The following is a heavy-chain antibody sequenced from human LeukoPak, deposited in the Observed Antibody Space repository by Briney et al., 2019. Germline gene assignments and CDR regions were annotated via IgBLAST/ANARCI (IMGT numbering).Heavy chain of an antibody. CDR1: GFTFSSYW. V-gene: IGHV3-7*01. Sequence: GGSLRLSCAASGFTFSSYWMTWVRQAPGKGLEWVANIKQDGSKNYYVDSVKGRFTISRDNAKNSLYLQMNSLRADDTAVFYCATGRGIHWGQGTLVTVSS. CDR2: IKQDGSKN. CDR3: ATGRGIH. D-gene: IGHD2/OR15-2a*01. J-gene: IGHJ4*02.